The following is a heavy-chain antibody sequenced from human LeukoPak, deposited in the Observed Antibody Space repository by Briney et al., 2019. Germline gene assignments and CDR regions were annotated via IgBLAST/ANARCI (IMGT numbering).Heavy chain of an antibody. D-gene: IGHD3-10*01. CDR1: GYTFTGYY. CDR3: ARAADPFGPYFDY. J-gene: IGHJ4*02. V-gene: IGHV1-2*02. CDR2: INPNSGDT. Sequence: ASVKVSCKASGYTFTGYYMHWVRQAPGQGLEWMGWINPNSGDTKYSQKFQGRVTMTRDTSISTAYMELSRLRSDDTAVYYCARAADPFGPYFDYWGQGTLVTVSS.